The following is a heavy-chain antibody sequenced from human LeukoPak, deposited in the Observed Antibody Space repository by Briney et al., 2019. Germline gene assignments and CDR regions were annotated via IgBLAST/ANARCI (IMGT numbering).Heavy chain of an antibody. CDR1: GYTFTGYY. Sequence: ASVKVSCKASGYTFTGYYMHWVRQAPGQGLEWMGRINPNSGGTNYAQKFQGRVTMTRDTSISTAYMELSRLRSDDTAVYYCAREKVRQSGMDVWGQGTSVTVSS. D-gene: IGHD2-2*01. V-gene: IGHV1-2*06. J-gene: IGHJ6*02. CDR3: AREKVRQSGMDV. CDR2: INPNSGGT.